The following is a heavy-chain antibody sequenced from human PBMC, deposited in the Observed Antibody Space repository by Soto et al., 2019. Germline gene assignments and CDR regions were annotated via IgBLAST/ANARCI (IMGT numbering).Heavy chain of an antibody. V-gene: IGHV2-5*02. CDR2: IYWDDDK. Sequence: QITLKAYGPTLVKPTQSLTLTCTFSGFSLSSTRMAVGWIRQPPGKALEWLALIYWDDDKRYSPFLKSRLTITKDTSKNQVVLTMSNMDPVDTARYYRTHIVVAGLGYYFDYWGQGTLVTVSS. CDR3: THIVVAGLGYYFDY. J-gene: IGHJ4*02. CDR1: GFSLSSTRMA. D-gene: IGHD6-19*01.